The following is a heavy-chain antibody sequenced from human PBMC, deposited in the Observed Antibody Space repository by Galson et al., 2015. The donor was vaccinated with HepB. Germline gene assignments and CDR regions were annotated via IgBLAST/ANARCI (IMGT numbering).Heavy chain of an antibody. CDR2: ITSDGSST. Sequence: SLRLSCAASGFNFSNYWMYWVRQAPGKGLVWVSRITSDGSSTAYADSVRGRFTISRDNAKNTLFLQMNGLRAEDTAVYYCARESKTAINWFDSWGQGTLVTVSS. D-gene: IGHD2-21*02. J-gene: IGHJ5*01. CDR3: ARESKTAINWFDS. CDR1: GFNFSNYW. V-gene: IGHV3-74*01.